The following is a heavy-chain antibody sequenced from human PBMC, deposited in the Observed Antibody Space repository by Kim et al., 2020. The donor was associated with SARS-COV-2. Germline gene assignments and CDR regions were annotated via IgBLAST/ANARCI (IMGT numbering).Heavy chain of an antibody. D-gene: IGHD6-13*01. CDR2: ISGSGGST. CDR1: GFTFSSYA. CDR3: AKEKVGEEYSSSWPAY. J-gene: IGHJ4*02. V-gene: IGHV3-23*01. Sequence: GGSLRLSCAASGFTFSSYAMSWVRQAPGKGLEWVSAISGSGGSTYYADSVKGRFTISRDNSKNTLYLQMNSLRAEDTAVYYCAKEKVGEEYSSSWPAYWGQGTLVTVSS.